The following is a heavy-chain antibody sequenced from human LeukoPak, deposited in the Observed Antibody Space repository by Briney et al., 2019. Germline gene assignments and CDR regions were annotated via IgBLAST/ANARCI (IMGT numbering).Heavy chain of an antibody. V-gene: IGHV3-15*01. CDR3: ARDSSIAVAGQDY. D-gene: IGHD6-19*01. Sequence: GGSLRLSCAASGFTFSNAWMNWVRQAPGKGLEWVGRIKSKTDGGATNYAAPVKGRFTISRDNAKNSLYLQMNSLRAEDTAVYYCARDSSIAVAGQDYWGQGTLVTVSS. J-gene: IGHJ4*02. CDR1: GFTFSNAW. CDR2: IKSKTDGGAT.